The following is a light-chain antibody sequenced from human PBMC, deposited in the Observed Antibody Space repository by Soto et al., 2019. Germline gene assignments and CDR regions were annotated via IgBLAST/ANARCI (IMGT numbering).Light chain of an antibody. Sequence: QSALTQPRSVSGSPGQSVTISCTGTSSDVGGYNYVSWYQQHPGKAPKLMIYDVSKRPSGVPDRFSGSKSGNTASLTISGIQAEDEADYYCCSYAGSYSLYVFGTGTKVTVL. CDR3: CSYAGSYSLYV. J-gene: IGLJ1*01. CDR1: SSDVGGYNY. V-gene: IGLV2-11*01. CDR2: DVS.